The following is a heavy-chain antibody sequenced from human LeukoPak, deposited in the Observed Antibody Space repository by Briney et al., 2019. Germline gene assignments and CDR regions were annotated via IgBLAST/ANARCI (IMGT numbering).Heavy chain of an antibody. V-gene: IGHV3-33*01. J-gene: IGHJ4*02. CDR2: IWYDGNNK. D-gene: IGHD6-13*01. CDR1: GFTFSNYG. Sequence: GGSLRLSCAVSGFTFSNYGMHWVRQAPGKGLEWVAVIWYDGNNKYYADSVKGRFTLSRDNSKNTLFLQMNSLRPEDTAVYFCARDLTQLALFDYWGQGTLVTVSS. CDR3: ARDLTQLALFDY.